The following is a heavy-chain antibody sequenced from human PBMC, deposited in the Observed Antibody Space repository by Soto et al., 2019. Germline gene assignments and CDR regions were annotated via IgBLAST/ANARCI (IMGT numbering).Heavy chain of an antibody. Sequence: EVQLVESGGGLVQPGGSLRLSCAASGFTFSSYWLHWVRQAPGKGLVWVSRIKTDGGITDYADSVKGRFTISRDNAKDTLYLQMNSLSAEDTAVYYCAKREGNTYGLFHWGQGTLVTVSS. CDR3: AKREGNTYGLFH. CDR1: GFTFSSYW. J-gene: IGHJ4*02. V-gene: IGHV3-74*01. D-gene: IGHD5-18*01. CDR2: IKTDGGIT.